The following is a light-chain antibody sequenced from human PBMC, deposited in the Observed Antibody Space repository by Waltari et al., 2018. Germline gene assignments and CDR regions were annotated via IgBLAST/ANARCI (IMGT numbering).Light chain of an antibody. J-gene: IGKJ2*02. Sequence: DIQVTQSPSTLSASVGDRVTITCRASQSIVVWLAWYQQKPGKAPRLLIYKASYLESGVPSRFSGSASGTAFTLTISSLQADDFATYYCQQYFSGCTFGQGTNLEIK. CDR2: KAS. CDR3: QQYFSGCT. CDR1: QSIVVW. V-gene: IGKV1-5*03.